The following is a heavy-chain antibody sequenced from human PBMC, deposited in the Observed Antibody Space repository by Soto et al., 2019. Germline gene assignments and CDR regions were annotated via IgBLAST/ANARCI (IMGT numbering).Heavy chain of an antibody. CDR1: GGSISSSNW. D-gene: IGHD3-22*01. Sequence: PSETLSLTCAVSGGSISSSNWWSWVRQPPGKGLEWTGEIYHSGSTNYNPSLKSRVTISVDKSKNQFSLKLSSVTAADTAVYYCARVYYYDSSGYGDLYGMDVWGQGTTVTVSS. J-gene: IGHJ6*02. CDR3: ARVYYYDSSGYGDLYGMDV. V-gene: IGHV4-4*02. CDR2: IYHSGST.